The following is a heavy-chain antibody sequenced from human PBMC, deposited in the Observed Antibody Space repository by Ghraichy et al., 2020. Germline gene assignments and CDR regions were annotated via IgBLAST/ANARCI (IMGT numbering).Heavy chain of an antibody. CDR1: GFTFSSYA. D-gene: IGHD3-22*01. CDR3: AKEFNYDSSGYYYPFDY. Sequence: GESLNISCAASGFTFSSYAMSWVRQAPGKGLEWVSAISGSGGSTYYADSVKGRFTISRDNSKNTLYLQMNSLRAEDTAVYYCAKEFNYDSSGYYYPFDYWGQGTLVTVSS. V-gene: IGHV3-23*01. CDR2: ISGSGGST. J-gene: IGHJ4*02.